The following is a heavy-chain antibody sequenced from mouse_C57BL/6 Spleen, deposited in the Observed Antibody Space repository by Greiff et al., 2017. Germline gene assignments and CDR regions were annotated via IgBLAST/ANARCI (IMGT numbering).Heavy chain of an antibody. D-gene: IGHD2-5*01. Sequence: VQLQQPGAELVKPGASVKLSCKASGYTFTSYWMQWVKQRPGQGLEWIGEIDPSDSYTNYNQKFKGKATLTVDTSSSTAYMQLSSLTSEDSAVYYCARSNYSNPYWYFDVWGTGTTGTVSS. V-gene: IGHV1-50*01. J-gene: IGHJ1*03. CDR3: ARSNYSNPYWYFDV. CDR1: GYTFTSYW. CDR2: IDPSDSYT.